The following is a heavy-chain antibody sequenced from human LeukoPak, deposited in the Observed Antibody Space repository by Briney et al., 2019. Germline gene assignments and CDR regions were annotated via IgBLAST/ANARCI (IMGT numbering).Heavy chain of an antibody. CDR1: GGSISSYY. V-gene: IGHV4-59*01. CDR3: ARGESAGYDFWSGYYAYYFDY. J-gene: IGHJ4*02. Sequence: SETLSLTCTVSGGSISSYYWSWIRQPPGKGLEWIGYIYYSGSTNYNPSLKSRVTISVDTSKNQFSLKLSSVTAADTAVYYCARGESAGYDFWSGYYAYYFDYWGQGTLVTVSS. CDR2: IYYSGST. D-gene: IGHD3-3*01.